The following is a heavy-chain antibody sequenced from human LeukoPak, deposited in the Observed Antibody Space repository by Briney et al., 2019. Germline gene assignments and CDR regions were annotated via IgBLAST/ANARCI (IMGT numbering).Heavy chain of an antibody. CDR3: ARDPGDSSGYYLYYYFDY. Sequence: GGSLRLSCAASGFTFSSYSMNWVRQAPGKGLEWLSSISSSSSYIYYADSVKGRFTISRDNAKNSLYLQMNSLRAEDTAVYYCARDPGDSSGYYLYYYFDYWGQGTLVTVSS. CDR2: ISSSSSYI. V-gene: IGHV3-21*01. D-gene: IGHD3-22*01. CDR1: GFTFSSYS. J-gene: IGHJ4*02.